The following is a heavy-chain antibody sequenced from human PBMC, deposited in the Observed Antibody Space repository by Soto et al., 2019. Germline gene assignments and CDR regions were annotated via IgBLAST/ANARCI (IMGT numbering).Heavy chain of an antibody. Sequence: ASVKVSCKASGYTFTSYGISWVRQAPGQGLEWMGWISAYNGNTNYAQKLQGRVTMTTDTSTSTAYMELRSLRSDGTAVYYCAREAQDTIGEYYYYYYMDVWGKGTTVTVSS. CDR1: GYTFTSYG. CDR3: AREAQDTIGEYYYYYYMDV. V-gene: IGHV1-18*01. J-gene: IGHJ6*03. CDR2: ISAYNGNT. D-gene: IGHD3-16*01.